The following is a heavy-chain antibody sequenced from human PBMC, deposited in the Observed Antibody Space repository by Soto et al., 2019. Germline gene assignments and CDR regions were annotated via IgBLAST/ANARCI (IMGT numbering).Heavy chain of an antibody. CDR2: IYPHDSDT. V-gene: IGHV5-51*01. J-gene: IGHJ5*02. CDR1: GYSFISYW. Sequence: HGESLKISCKGSGYSFISYWIGWVRQMPGRGLEWMGIIYPHDSDTRYSPSFQGQVTISADKSISTAYLQWSSLKASDSAMYYCARLYGSGQWNWFDPWGQGTLVTVSS. CDR3: ARLYGSGQWNWFDP. D-gene: IGHD3-10*01.